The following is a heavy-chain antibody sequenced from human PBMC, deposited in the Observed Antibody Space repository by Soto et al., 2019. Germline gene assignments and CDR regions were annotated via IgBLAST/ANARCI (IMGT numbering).Heavy chain of an antibody. J-gene: IGHJ4*02. CDR3: ARFNSYGYVLFDY. CDR1: GGSISSGDYY. D-gene: IGHD5-18*01. Sequence: SETLSLTCTVSGGSISSGDYYWSWIRQPPGKGLEWIGYIYYSGSTYYNPSLKSRVTISVDTSKNQFSLKLSSVTAADTAVYYCARFNSYGYVLFDYWGQGTLVTVS. CDR2: IYYSGST. V-gene: IGHV4-30-4*01.